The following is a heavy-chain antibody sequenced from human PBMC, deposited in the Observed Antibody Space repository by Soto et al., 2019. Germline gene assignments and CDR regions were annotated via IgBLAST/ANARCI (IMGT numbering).Heavy chain of an antibody. CDR2: IRNDGSNK. CDR1: GFTFSSYG. D-gene: IGHD1-1*01. Sequence: QVQLVESGGGVVQPGRSLRLSCAASGFTFSSYGMHWVRQAPGKGLEWVAVIRNDGSNKYYEESVKGRFTVSRDNSKNMLYLHMNCLSAENKAVYYCARALISLDGTRFHYWCQGTLVTVAS. CDR3: ARALISLDGTRFHY. J-gene: IGHJ4*02. V-gene: IGHV3-33*01.